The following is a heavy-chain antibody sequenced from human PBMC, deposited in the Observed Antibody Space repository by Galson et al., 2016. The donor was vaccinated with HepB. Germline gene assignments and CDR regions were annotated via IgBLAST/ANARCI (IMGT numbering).Heavy chain of an antibody. V-gene: IGHV3-21*01. CDR3: ARKVVAATIDY. J-gene: IGHJ4*02. CDR2: ISRATTYI. D-gene: IGHD2-15*01. CDR1: RFTFNNSA. Sequence: SLRLSCAASRFTFNNSAMHWGRQAPGKGLEWVSAISRATTYIYYGDSVQGRFTISRDNAKNSMYLQMNSLRAEDTAVYYCARKVVAATIDYWGQGTLVTVSS.